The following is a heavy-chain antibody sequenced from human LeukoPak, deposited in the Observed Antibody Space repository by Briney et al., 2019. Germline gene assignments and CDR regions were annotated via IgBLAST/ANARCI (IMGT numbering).Heavy chain of an antibody. D-gene: IGHD3-3*01. CDR2: INHSGST. CDR3: ARDATYYDFWSGYYGDYMDV. J-gene: IGHJ6*03. CDR1: GGSFSGYY. V-gene: IGHV4-34*01. Sequence: SETLSLTCAVYGGSFSGYYWSWIRQPPGKGLEWIGEINHSGSTNYNPSLKSRVTISVDTSKNQFSLKLSSVTAADTAVYYCARDATYYDFWSGYYGDYMDVWGKGTTVTVSS.